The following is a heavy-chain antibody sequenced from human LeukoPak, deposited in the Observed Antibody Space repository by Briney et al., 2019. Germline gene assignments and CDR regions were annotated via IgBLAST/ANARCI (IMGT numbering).Heavy chain of an antibody. CDR3: ARDYDSNSFRGERYWFDP. D-gene: IGHD4-11*01. V-gene: IGHV1-2*02. J-gene: IGHJ5*02. Sequence: ASVKVSCKASGYTFTGYYMHWVRQAPGQGLEWMGWINPNSGGTNYAQKFQGRVTMTRDTSISTAYMELSRLRSDDTAVYYCARDYDSNSFRGERYWFDPWGQGTLVTVSS. CDR2: INPNSGGT. CDR1: GYTFTGYY.